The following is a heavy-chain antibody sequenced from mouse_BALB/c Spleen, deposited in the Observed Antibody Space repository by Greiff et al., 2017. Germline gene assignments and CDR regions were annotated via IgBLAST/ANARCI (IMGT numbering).Heavy chain of an antibody. CDR1: GFTFSDYY. D-gene: IGHD1-1*01. CDR3: PRGDYGGAMDY. J-gene: IGHJ4*01. Sequence: EVMLVESGGGLVKPGGSLKLSCAASGFTFSDYYMYWVRQTPEKRLEWVATISDGGSYTYYPDSVKGRFTISRDNAKNNLYLQLSSLKSEDTAMYYCPRGDYGGAMDYWGQGTSVTVSS. CDR2: ISDGGSYT. V-gene: IGHV5-4*02.